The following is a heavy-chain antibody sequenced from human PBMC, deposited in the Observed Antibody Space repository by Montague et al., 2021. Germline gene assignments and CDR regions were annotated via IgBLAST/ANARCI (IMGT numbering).Heavy chain of an antibody. CDR1: GVSIGEKSFY. CDR3: ARRCYGDPQTDPEPANCALDV. CDR2: MFYRGNT. V-gene: IGHV4-39*01. D-gene: IGHD1-14*01. J-gene: IGHJ6*02. Sequence: SETLSLTCSVSGVSIGEKSFYWGWVRQAPRRGLEWIGHMFYRGNTYCNPSLQSRVSIPVDTSKNQFSLTLTSVTASDTAVYYCARRCYGDPQTDPEPANCALDVWGQGTSVTVSS.